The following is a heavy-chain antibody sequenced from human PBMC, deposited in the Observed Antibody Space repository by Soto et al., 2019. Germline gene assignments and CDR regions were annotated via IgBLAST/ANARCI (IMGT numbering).Heavy chain of an antibody. CDR3: ARDPRSGDAFDI. J-gene: IGHJ3*02. D-gene: IGHD4-17*01. V-gene: IGHV3-30-3*01. CDR2: ISYDGSNK. CDR1: GFTFSSYA. Sequence: LRLSCAASGFTFSSYAMHWVRQATGKGLEWVAVISYDGSNKYYADSVKGRFTISRDNSKNTLYLQMNSLRAEDTAVYYCARDPRSGDAFDIWGKGTMVTVSS.